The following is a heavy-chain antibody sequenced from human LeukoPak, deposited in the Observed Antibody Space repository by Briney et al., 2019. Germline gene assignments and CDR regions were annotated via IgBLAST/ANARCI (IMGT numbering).Heavy chain of an antibody. CDR1: GFTFSNYW. CDR2: INSDGSYT. Sequence: GGSLRLSCAASGFTFSNYWMHWVRQAPEKGLVWVSRINSDGSYTTYADSVKGRFTISRDNAKNTLFLQMNSLRAEDTAVYYCASFGYSWFSDYWGQGTLVTVSS. V-gene: IGHV3-74*01. D-gene: IGHD5-18*01. CDR3: ASFGYSWFSDY. J-gene: IGHJ4*02.